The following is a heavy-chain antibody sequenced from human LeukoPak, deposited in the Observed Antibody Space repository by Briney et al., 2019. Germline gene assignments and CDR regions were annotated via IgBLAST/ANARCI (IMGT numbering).Heavy chain of an antibody. V-gene: IGHV4-39*01. CDR1: GGSISTTGYY. Sequence: SETLSLXCTVSGGSISTTGYYWGWIRQPPGKGLDCIGSIYYSGITYYNPSLKSRVTISVDTSKNRFSLKLSSVTAADTAVYYCARFGSNYFDYWGQGTLVTVSS. CDR2: IYYSGIT. CDR3: ARFGSNYFDY. J-gene: IGHJ4*02. D-gene: IGHD3-3*01.